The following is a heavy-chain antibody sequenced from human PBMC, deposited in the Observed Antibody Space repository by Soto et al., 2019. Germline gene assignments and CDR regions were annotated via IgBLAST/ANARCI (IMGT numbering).Heavy chain of an antibody. Sequence: GSLRLSCISSGFTFRTYTMNLVRQAPGKGLEWVSGIRGFSPYTFYAESVKGRFTISRDNAKNSLYLQMNSLRAEDTAVYYCARDRGYDAHDYYYNAMDVWGQGTTVTVSS. CDR1: GFTFRTYT. J-gene: IGHJ6*02. CDR2: IRGFSPYT. V-gene: IGHV3-21*01. CDR3: ARDRGYDAHDYYYNAMDV. D-gene: IGHD3-10*01.